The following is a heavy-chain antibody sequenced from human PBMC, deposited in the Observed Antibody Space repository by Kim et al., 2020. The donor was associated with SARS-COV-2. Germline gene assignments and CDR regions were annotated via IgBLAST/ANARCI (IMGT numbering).Heavy chain of an antibody. D-gene: IGHD1-26*01. V-gene: IGHV3-23*01. Sequence: AEPRESRFTISRDKSKNTLYLQMNSRRAEDTAVYYCAKGGAQRRAYFDYWGQGTLVTVSS. CDR3: AKGGAQRRAYFDY. J-gene: IGHJ4*02.